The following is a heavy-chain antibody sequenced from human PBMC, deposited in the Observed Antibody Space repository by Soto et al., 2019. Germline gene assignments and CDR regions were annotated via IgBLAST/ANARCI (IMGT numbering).Heavy chain of an antibody. CDR1: GDSISSDGYY. CDR3: ARAAAVEGMDV. CDR2: IYHSGNT. D-gene: IGHD2-15*01. J-gene: IGHJ6*02. V-gene: IGHV4-31*03. Sequence: QVQLQESGPGLVKPSQTLSLTCTVSGDSISSDGYYWSWIRQHPGKGLEWIGYIYHSGNTYYNPSLKSRVTKSADTAKSQATRQVSSVTAADTAVYYCARAAAVEGMDVWGPGTGVTVS.